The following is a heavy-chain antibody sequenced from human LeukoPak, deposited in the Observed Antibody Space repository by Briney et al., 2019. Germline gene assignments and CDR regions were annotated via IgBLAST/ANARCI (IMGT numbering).Heavy chain of an antibody. Sequence: GASVKVSCKASGYIFTGYYIHWVRQAPGQGLEWMGWINPNSGDTNFAEKFQGRVTVTRHAPIDTAHMELNSLTSDDAGMYYCARDRNTMVIQDWGQGTLVSVSS. CDR3: ARDRNTMVIQD. CDR1: GYIFTGYY. J-gene: IGHJ4*02. V-gene: IGHV1-2*02. D-gene: IGHD3-10*01. CDR2: INPNSGDT.